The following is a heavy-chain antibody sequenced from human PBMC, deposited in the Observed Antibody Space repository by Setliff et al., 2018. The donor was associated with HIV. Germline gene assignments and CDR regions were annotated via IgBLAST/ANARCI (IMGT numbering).Heavy chain of an antibody. CDR1: GSSISGHF. J-gene: IGHJ6*03. CDR3: AKTIRGYISGDYMDV. CDR2: IYTTGST. Sequence: PSETLSLTCTVSGSSISGHFWTWIRQPPGKGLEWIGYIYTTGSTNYRPSLRGRVTISVDTSKNHFSLKLSSVTAADTAVYYCAKTIRGYISGDYMDVWGKGTTVTVSS. V-gene: IGHV4-59*11. D-gene: IGHD5-18*01.